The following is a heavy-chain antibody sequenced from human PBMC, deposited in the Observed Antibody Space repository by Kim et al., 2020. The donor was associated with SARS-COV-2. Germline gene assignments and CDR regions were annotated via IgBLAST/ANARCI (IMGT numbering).Heavy chain of an antibody. V-gene: IGHV3-33*01. J-gene: IGHJ4*02. Sequence: ADSVKGRFTISRDNSKNTLYLQMNSLRAEDTAVYYCARDPGAVASRHFDYWGQGTLVTVSS. CDR3: ARDPGAVASRHFDY. D-gene: IGHD6-19*01.